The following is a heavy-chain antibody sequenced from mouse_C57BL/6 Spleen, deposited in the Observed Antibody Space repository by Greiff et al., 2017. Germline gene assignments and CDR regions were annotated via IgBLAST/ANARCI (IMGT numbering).Heavy chain of an antibody. D-gene: IGHD2-4*01. J-gene: IGHJ4*01. CDR2: IYPGDGDT. CDR3: AREGLRLDYYAMDY. V-gene: IGHV1-82*01. CDR1: GYAFSSSW. Sequence: QVQLQQSGPELVKPGASVKISCKASGYAFSSSWMNWVKQRPGKGLEWIGRIYPGDGDTNYNGKFKGKATLTADKSSSTAYMQLSSLTSVDSAVYVCAREGLRLDYYAMDYWGQGTSVTVSS.